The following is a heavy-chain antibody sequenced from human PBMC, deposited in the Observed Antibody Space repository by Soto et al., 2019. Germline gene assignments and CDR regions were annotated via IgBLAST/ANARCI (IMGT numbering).Heavy chain of an antibody. D-gene: IGHD6-13*01. Sequence: QVRLVESGGGVVQPGRSLRLSCEASGVIFPNFGLHWVRQAPGKGLQWLGVVSSDGSRKYYADSVRGRLNISRDNPKNTLYLQLDRLSADDTAVYYCAKSWILDCSATWYAPDYWGQGTLVTVSS. J-gene: IGHJ4*02. CDR2: VSSDGSRK. CDR3: AKSWILDCSATWYAPDY. CDR1: GVIFPNFG. V-gene: IGHV3-30*18.